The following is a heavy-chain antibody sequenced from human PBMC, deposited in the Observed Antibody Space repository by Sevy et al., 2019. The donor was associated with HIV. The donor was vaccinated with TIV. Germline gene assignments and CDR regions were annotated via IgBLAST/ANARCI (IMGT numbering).Heavy chain of an antibody. CDR1: GFTFAKYS. Sequence: GGSLRLPCAASGFTFAKYSMSWVRQAPGKGLEWVSTFSFGCGRINYADSVKGRFTISRDDSKNTLFLQMNSLRAEDTATYFCAREGCTQPHDYWGQGTLVTVPS. D-gene: IGHD2-8*01. V-gene: IGHV3-23*01. CDR2: FSFGCGRI. CDR3: AREGCTQPHDY. J-gene: IGHJ4*02.